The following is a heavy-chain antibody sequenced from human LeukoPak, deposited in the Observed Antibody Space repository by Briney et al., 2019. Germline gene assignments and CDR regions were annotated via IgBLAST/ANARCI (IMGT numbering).Heavy chain of an antibody. J-gene: IGHJ1*01. D-gene: IGHD6-13*01. CDR3: AKDIAAAEPEYFQH. V-gene: IGHV3-23*01. Sequence: QTGGSLRLSCAASGFTFSSYAMSWVRQAPGKGLEWVSAISGSGGSTYYADSVKGRFTISRDNSKNTLYLQMNSLRAEDTTVYYCAKDIAAAEPEYFQHWGQGTLVTVSS. CDR2: ISGSGGST. CDR1: GFTFSSYA.